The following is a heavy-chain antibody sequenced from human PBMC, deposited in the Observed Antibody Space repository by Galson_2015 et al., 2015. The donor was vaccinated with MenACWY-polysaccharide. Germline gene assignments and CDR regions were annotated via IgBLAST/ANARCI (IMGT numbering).Heavy chain of an antibody. Sequence: SLRLSCAASGFTFSSYSMNWVRQAPGKGLEWVSSISSSSSYIYYADSVKGRFTISRDNAKNSLCLQMNSLRAEDTAVYYCARARGVVPAASRYNWFDPWGQGTLVTVSS. J-gene: IGHJ5*02. D-gene: IGHD2-2*01. CDR2: ISSSSSYI. V-gene: IGHV3-21*01. CDR1: GFTFSSYS. CDR3: ARARGVVPAASRYNWFDP.